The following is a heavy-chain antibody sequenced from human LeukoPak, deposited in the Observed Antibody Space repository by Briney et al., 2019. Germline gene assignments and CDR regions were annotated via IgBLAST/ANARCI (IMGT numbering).Heavy chain of an antibody. CDR3: ARGAQQLVPRLDY. Sequence: SVKVSCKASGGTFSSYAISSVRQAPGQGLEWMGGIIPIFGTANYAQKFQGRVTITADESTSTAYMELSSLRSEDTAVYYCARGAQQLVPRLDYWGQGTLVTVSS. V-gene: IGHV1-69*13. D-gene: IGHD6-13*01. CDR2: IIPIFGTA. CDR1: GGTFSSYA. J-gene: IGHJ4*02.